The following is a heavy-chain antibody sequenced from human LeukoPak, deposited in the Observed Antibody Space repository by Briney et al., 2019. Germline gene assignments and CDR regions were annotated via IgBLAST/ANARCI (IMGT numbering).Heavy chain of an antibody. CDR2: IYHSGST. Sequence: PSETLSLTCAVSGGSISSGGYSWSWIRQPPGKGLEWIGYIYHSGSTYYNPSLKSRVTISVDTSKNQFSLKLSSVIAADTAVYYCARTGIAVAEFNIWGQGTLVTVSS. J-gene: IGHJ4*02. CDR1: GGSISSGGYS. V-gene: IGHV4-30-2*02. D-gene: IGHD6-19*01. CDR3: ARTGIAVAEFNI.